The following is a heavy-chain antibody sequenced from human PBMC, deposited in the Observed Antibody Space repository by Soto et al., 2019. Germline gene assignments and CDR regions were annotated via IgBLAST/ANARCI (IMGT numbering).Heavy chain of an antibody. CDR1: GYTLTELS. D-gene: IGHD3-3*01. CDR2: FDPEDGET. CDR3: TTGQRPIRFLEWLSRYYFDF. J-gene: IGHJ4*02. V-gene: IGHV1-24*01. Sequence: QVQVVQSGAEVKKPGASVKVSCKVSGYTLTELSLHWVRQAPGKRLEWMGGFDPEDGETIYAQKFQGRVTMTEDTSTDTAYMELISLRSDDTAVYYCTTGQRPIRFLEWLSRYYFDFWGQGTLVTVSS.